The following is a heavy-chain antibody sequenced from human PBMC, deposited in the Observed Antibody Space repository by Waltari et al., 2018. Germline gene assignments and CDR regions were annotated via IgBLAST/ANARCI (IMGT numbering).Heavy chain of an antibody. Sequence: EVQLVQSGAEVKKPGGSLKLSCKGSGYSFTSYWIGWVRQLPGKGLEWMGIIYPGDSDTRYSPSFQGQVTISADKSISTAYLQWSSLKASDTAMYYCARHGEAGAAAADFDYWGQGTLVTVSS. CDR1: GYSFTSYW. CDR3: ARHGEAGAAAADFDY. J-gene: IGHJ4*02. D-gene: IGHD6-13*01. CDR2: IYPGDSDT. V-gene: IGHV5-51*01.